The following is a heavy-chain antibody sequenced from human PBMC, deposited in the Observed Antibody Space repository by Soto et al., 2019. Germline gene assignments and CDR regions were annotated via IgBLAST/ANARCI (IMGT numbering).Heavy chain of an antibody. Sequence: SETLSLTCTVSGGSISSNNFYWGWIRQPPGQGLEWIGSIYYSGSTYYNPSLKSRVTISVDTSKSQFSLRLSSVTAADTALYYCARHSPDYYYGMDVWGQGTTVTVS. CDR1: GGSISSNNFY. J-gene: IGHJ6*02. CDR2: IYYSGST. CDR3: ARHSPDYYYGMDV. V-gene: IGHV4-39*01.